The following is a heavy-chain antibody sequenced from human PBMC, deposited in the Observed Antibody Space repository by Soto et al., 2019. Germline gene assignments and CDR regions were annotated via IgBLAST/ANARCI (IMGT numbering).Heavy chain of an antibody. CDR3: ARGRASGSYYLLDY. CDR2: INPNSGII. J-gene: IGHJ4*02. CDR1: GDTFTTYD. V-gene: IGHV1-8*01. Sequence: ASVKVSCKASGDTFTTYDINWVRQATGHGLEWMGWINPNSGIIGYAQRFQGRVTMTRDTAIRTAYMEVSSLRSDDTAVYYCARGRASGSYYLLDYWGQGTLVTVSS. D-gene: IGHD3-10*01.